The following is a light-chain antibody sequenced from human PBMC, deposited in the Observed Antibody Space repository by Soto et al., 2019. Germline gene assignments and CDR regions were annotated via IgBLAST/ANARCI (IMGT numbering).Light chain of an antibody. J-gene: IGKJ5*01. CDR2: SAS. CDR3: QQSYGTPIT. CDR1: QSIAGY. Sequence: DIQMTQSPSSLSASVGDRVTITCRASQSIAGYLSWYQQRPGKAPKFLIYSASSLQRGVPSRFSGSGSGTDFTLTITSLQPEDFATYYCQQSYGTPITFCQGTRLEI. V-gene: IGKV1-39*01.